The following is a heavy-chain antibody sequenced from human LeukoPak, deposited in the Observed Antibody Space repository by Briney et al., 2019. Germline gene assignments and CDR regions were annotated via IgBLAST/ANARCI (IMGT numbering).Heavy chain of an antibody. Sequence: GGSLRLSCAASGFTFSSYAMSWVRQAPGKGLEWVSAISGSGGSTYYADSVKGRFTISRDNSKNTLYLQMNSLRAEDTAVYYCAKDLVGQRLVHYYYGMDVWGQGTTVTVSS. CDR3: AKDLVGQRLVHYYYGMDV. D-gene: IGHD6-13*01. CDR2: ISGSGGST. CDR1: GFTFSSYA. V-gene: IGHV3-23*01. J-gene: IGHJ6*02.